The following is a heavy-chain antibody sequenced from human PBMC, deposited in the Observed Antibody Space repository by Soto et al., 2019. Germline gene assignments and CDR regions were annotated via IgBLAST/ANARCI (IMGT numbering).Heavy chain of an antibody. CDR1: GFTFRDYA. Sequence: EVQLVESGGGLVQPGRSLRLSCAASGFTFRDYAMHWVRQAPGRGLEWVSGISWNGVAMGYADSVRGRFTISRDDAKNSLFLQMNSLRLEDTALYYCAKSFELIRHLYQYMDCWGKGTTVTVSS. CDR3: AKSFELIRHLYQYMDC. D-gene: IGHD3-10*01. J-gene: IGHJ6*03. V-gene: IGHV3-9*01. CDR2: ISWNGVAM.